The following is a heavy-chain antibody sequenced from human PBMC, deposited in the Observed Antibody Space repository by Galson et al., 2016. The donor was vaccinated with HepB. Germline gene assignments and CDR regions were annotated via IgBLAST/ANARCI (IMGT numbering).Heavy chain of an antibody. CDR2: VYYTGST. V-gene: IGHV4-59*01. CDR3: ARGYSDGAGYSPFGY. J-gene: IGHJ4*02. CDR1: GGTIASYF. Sequence: SETLSLTCTVTGGTIASYFWSWIRQPPGKGLEWIGYVYYTGSTHYNPSLKSRVTMSVDTSKIQFSLNLTSVTAADTAIYYCARGYSDGAGYSPFGYWGRGTLVTVSS. D-gene: IGHD2-21*01.